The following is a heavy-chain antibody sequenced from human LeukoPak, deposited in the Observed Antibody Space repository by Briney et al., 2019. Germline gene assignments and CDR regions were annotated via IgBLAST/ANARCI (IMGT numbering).Heavy chain of an antibody. V-gene: IGHV3-30*03. J-gene: IGHJ6*03. D-gene: IGHD4-17*01. CDR2: ISYDGGNK. CDR3: ARDGYGDYVYYYYYMDV. Sequence: GGSLRLSCAASGFTFSSYWMSWVRQAPGKGLEWVAVISYDGGNKYYADSVKGRFTISRDNSKNTLYLQMNSLRAEDTAVYYCARDGYGDYVYYYYYMDVWGKGTTVTVSS. CDR1: GFTFSSYW.